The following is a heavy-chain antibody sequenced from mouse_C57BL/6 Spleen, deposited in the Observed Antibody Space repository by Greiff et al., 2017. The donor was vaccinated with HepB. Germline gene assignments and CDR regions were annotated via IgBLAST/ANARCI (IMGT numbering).Heavy chain of an antibody. CDR3: ALDSSGYNYFDY. D-gene: IGHD3-2*02. CDR1: GYTFTSYW. CDR2: IDPSDSET. V-gene: IGHV1-52*01. J-gene: IGHJ2*01. Sequence: QVQLQQPGAELVRPGSSVKLSCKASGYTFTSYWMHWVKQRPIQGLEWIGNIDPSDSETHYNQKFKDKATLTVDKSSSTAYMQLSSLTSEDSAVYYCALDSSGYNYFDYWGQGTTLTVSS.